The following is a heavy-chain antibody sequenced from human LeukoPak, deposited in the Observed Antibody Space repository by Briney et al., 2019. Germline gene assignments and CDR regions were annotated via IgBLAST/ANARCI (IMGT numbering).Heavy chain of an antibody. V-gene: IGHV3-48*02. CDR3: ARATTVFDY. CDR1: GFTFSTYT. D-gene: IGHD1-1*01. J-gene: IGHJ4*02. Sequence: PGGCLRLSCAASGFTFSTYTMNWVRQAPGNGLEWVSYIRSSSTIYYADSVKGRFTISRDNAKNSLYLQMNSLRDEDTAVYYCARATTVFDYWGQGTLVTVSS. CDR2: IRSSSTI.